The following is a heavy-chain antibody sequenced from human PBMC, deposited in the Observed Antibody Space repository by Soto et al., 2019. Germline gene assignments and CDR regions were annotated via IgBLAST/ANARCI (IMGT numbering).Heavy chain of an antibody. CDR1: GGSVSSGSYY. J-gene: IGHJ4*02. CDR2: IYYSGST. Sequence: PSETLSLTCTVSGGSVSSGSYYWSWIRQPPGKGLEWIGYIYYSGSTNYNPSLKSRVTISVDTSKNQFSLKLSSVTAADTAVYYCARDSQAAAGTPYFDYWGQGTLVTVSS. CDR3: ARDSQAAAGTPYFDY. V-gene: IGHV4-61*01. D-gene: IGHD6-13*01.